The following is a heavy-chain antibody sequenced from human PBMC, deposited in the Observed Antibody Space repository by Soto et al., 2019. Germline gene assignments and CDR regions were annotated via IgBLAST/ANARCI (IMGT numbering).Heavy chain of an antibody. CDR1: GGSISNFY. CDR3: ARAPMVLSRSYFDS. Sequence: ETLSLTCTVSGGSISNFYWSWIRQPPGKGLEWIGYISYSGNTNYNPSLKSRVSISVDTPKNQLSLNLTSVTAADTAVYYCARAPMVLSRSYFDSWGQGTPVTVSS. J-gene: IGHJ4*02. D-gene: IGHD2-8*01. V-gene: IGHV4-59*01. CDR2: ISYSGNT.